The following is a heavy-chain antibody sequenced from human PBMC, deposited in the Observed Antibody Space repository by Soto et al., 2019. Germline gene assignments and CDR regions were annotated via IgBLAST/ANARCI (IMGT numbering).Heavy chain of an antibody. V-gene: IGHV4-59*01. CDR3: AIDLWRGPYYYGLDV. CDR2: IHYSGST. CDR1: GDSISSYY. D-gene: IGHD2-21*01. J-gene: IGHJ6*02. Sequence: QVQLQESGPGLVKPSETLSLTCTVTGDSISSYYWSWIRQPPGKGLEWIGNIHYSGSTNDNPSLKSRVTISVDTSKNQFSLKLSSVTAADTAVYYCAIDLWRGPYYYGLDVWGQGTTVTVSS.